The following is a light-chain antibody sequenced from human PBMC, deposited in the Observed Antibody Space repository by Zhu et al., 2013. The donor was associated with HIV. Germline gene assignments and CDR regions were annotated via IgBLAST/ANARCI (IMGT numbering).Light chain of an antibody. J-gene: IGKJ3*01. CDR1: QDIGRY. CDR2: AAS. CDR3: HHVNDNPA. Sequence: DIQLTQSPSFVSASVRDRVTITCRASQDIGRYLAWYRQRPGKAPELLVYAASTLHDGVPSRFAGRGSGTEFTLTITGLQPEDFATYYCHHVNDNPAFGPGTTVDFK. V-gene: IGKV1-9*01.